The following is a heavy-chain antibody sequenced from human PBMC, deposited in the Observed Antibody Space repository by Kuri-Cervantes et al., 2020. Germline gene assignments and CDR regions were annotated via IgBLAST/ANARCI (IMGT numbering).Heavy chain of an antibody. CDR2: INSDGSNT. CDR1: GISITSYW. Sequence: GGSLRLSCAVSGISITSYWMHWVRQAPGKGPVWVSRINSDGSNTTYADSVKGRFTISRDSAKNMLYLQMNSLRAEDTAVYYCARPLDGELRAFDIWGQGTMVTV. V-gene: IGHV3-74*01. J-gene: IGHJ3*02. D-gene: IGHD3-10*01. CDR3: ARPLDGELRAFDI.